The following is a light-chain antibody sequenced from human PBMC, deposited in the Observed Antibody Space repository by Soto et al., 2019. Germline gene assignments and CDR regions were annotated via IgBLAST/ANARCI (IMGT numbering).Light chain of an antibody. J-gene: IGKJ2*02. CDR1: QDITTW. CDR2: AAS. Sequence: DIQMTQSPSSVSASVGDRVTITCLASQDITTWLSWYQQKPGKAPKLLIYAASSLQSGVPSRFSGSGSGTDFTLTISSLQPEDFATYYCQQANSFPWTFGQGTKLDIK. V-gene: IGKV1-12*01. CDR3: QQANSFPWT.